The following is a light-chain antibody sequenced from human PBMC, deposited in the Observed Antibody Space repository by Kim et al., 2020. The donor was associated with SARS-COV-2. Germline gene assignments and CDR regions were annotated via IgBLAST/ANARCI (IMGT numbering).Light chain of an antibody. CDR3: QVWENTLRT. Sequence: SGAPRKTARVTCGGNNSGGKSIHWYQHKPGQAPVLVIYYDSDRPPGVSERFSASNSGNTATLAISSVEPEDEADYYCQVWENTLRTFGGGTQLTVL. CDR2: YDS. CDR1: NSGGKS. J-gene: IGLJ2*01. V-gene: IGLV3-21*01.